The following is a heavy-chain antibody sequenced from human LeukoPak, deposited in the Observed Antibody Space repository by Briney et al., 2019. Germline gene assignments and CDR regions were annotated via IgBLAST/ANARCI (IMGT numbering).Heavy chain of an antibody. CDR1: GFTLGRYW. CDR3: ARDHHDFWSGYPNY. D-gene: IGHD3-3*01. V-gene: IGHV3-74*01. CDR2: SNSDGKIT. Sequence: GGSLRLSCAASGFTLGRYWMHWFRQAPGAGLVWVARSNSDGKITDYADSVRGRFTTSRDNTKNTVYLQMSSLRAEDTGVYYCARDHHDFWSGYPNYWGQGTLVIVSS. J-gene: IGHJ4*02.